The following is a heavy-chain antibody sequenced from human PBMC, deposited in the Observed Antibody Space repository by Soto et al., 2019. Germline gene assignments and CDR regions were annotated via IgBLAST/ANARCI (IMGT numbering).Heavy chain of an antibody. J-gene: IGHJ4*02. Sequence: SETLSLTCTVSGGSISSGGYYWSWIRQHPGKGLEWIGYIYYSGSTYYNPSLKSRVTISVDTSKNQFSLKLSSVTAADTAVYYCARSSSGYHPFDYWGQGTLVTVSS. CDR1: GGSISSGGYY. D-gene: IGHD3-22*01. CDR3: ARSSSGYHPFDY. V-gene: IGHV4-31*03. CDR2: IYYSGST.